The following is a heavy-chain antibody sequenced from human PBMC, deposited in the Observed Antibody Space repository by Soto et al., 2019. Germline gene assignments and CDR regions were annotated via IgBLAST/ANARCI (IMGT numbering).Heavy chain of an antibody. CDR2: ISYDGSNK. V-gene: IGHV3-30-3*01. D-gene: IGHD4-17*01. CDR1: GFTFSSYA. CDR3: AREGTVTTFRAFDI. J-gene: IGHJ3*02. Sequence: QVQLVESGGGVVQPGRSLRLPCAASGFTFSSYAMHWVRQAPGKGLEWVAVISYDGSNKYYADSLMGRFTISRDNSKHTLYLKLNSLRAEDTAVYYCAREGTVTTFRAFDIWGQGTMVTVSS.